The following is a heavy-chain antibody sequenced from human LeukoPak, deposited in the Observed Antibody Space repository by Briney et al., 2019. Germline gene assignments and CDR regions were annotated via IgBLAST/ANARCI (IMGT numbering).Heavy chain of an antibody. D-gene: IGHD1-7*01. CDR3: AREELSYRYYYYGMDV. J-gene: IGHJ6*02. V-gene: IGHV1-46*01. CDR1: GYTFTSYY. Sequence: ASVKVSCKASGYTFTSYYMHWVRQAPGQGLEWMGIINPSGGSTSYAQKFQGRVTMTRDTSTSTVYMELSSLGSEDTAVYYCAREELSYRYYYYGMDVWGQGTTVTVSS. CDR2: INPSGGST.